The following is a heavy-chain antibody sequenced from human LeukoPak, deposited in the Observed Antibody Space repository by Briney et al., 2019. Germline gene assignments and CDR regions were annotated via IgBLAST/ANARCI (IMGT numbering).Heavy chain of an antibody. V-gene: IGHV4-39*01. D-gene: IGHD1-26*01. Sequence: SETLSLTCTVSGGSISSSSYYWGWIRQPPGKGLEWIGNIYYSGSTYYNPSLRCRVTISVDTSKNQFSLKLNSVTAADTAVYYCARQGGSYYTPFDSWGQGTLVTVSS. CDR1: GGSISSSSYY. J-gene: IGHJ4*02. CDR3: ARQGGSYYTPFDS. CDR2: IYYSGST.